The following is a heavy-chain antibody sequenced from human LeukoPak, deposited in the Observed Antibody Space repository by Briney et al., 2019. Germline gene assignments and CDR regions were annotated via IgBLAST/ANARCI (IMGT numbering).Heavy chain of an antibody. CDR3: ATQWELLDAFDI. V-gene: IGHV3-53*01. CDR1: GFTVSSNY. J-gene: IGHJ3*02. CDR2: IYSGGST. D-gene: IGHD1-26*01. Sequence: GGSLRLSCAASGFTVSSNYMSRVRQAPGKGLEWVSVIYSGGSTYYADSVKGRFTISRDNSKNTLYLQMNSLRAEDTAVYYCATQWELLDAFDIWGQGTMVTVSS.